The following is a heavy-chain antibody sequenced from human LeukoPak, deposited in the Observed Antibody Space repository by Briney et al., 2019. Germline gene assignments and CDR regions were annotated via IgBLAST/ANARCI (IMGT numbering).Heavy chain of an antibody. D-gene: IGHD3-16*02. CDR1: GFSFRNYS. J-gene: IGHJ4*02. Sequence: GGSLRLSCSASGFSFRNYSMNWVRQAPGKGLEGVSSISSSSSYIYYAASVKGRFTISRDNAKNSLYLQISSLRVEDTAVYYCARDREPYYDYLWGSYRQLPFDNWGQGTLVTVSS. CDR2: ISSSSSYI. V-gene: IGHV3-21*01. CDR3: ARDREPYYDYLWGSYRQLPFDN.